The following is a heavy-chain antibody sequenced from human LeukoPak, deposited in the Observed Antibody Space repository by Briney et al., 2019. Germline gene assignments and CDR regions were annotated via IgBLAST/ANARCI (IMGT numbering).Heavy chain of an antibody. CDR2: IYYSGST. D-gene: IGHD3-10*02. Sequence: ASETLSLTCTVSGDSISSGRNYWAWIRQTPGKGLEWIASIYYSGSTSYNPSLSSRVSISVDTSKNQVSPKMKSVTDTDSAVYYCARHLSGTTMSHYFDFWGQGTLVPVSS. CDR1: GDSISSGRNY. CDR3: ARHLSGTTMSHYFDF. V-gene: IGHV4-39*01. J-gene: IGHJ4*02.